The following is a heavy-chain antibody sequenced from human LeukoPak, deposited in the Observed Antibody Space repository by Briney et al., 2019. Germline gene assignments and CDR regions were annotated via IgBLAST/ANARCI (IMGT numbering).Heavy chain of an antibody. J-gene: IGHJ6*04. D-gene: IGHD2-15*01. CDR2: ISGRGGST. CDR1: GFTFSSYA. Sequence: GGSLRLSCSASGFTFSSYAMNWVRQAPGKGLEWVSAISGRGGSTYYADSVKGLFTISRDNSKNTLYLQMNGLRAQDTAVYYCAKEYCSGGSGSYYYYYYYGMDVWGKGTTVTVS. CDR3: AKEYCSGGSGSYYYYYYYGMDV. V-gene: IGHV3-23*01.